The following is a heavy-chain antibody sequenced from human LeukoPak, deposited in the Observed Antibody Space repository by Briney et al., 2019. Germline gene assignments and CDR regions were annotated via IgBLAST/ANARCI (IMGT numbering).Heavy chain of an antibody. D-gene: IGHD1-26*01. J-gene: IGHJ3*02. CDR2: IIPIFGIA. CDR1: GGTFSSYA. Sequence: SVKVSCKASGGTFSSYAISWVRPAPGQGVEWMGRIIPIFGIANYAQKFQGRVTITADKSTSTAYMELSSLRSEDTAVYYCARVLDGKDAFDIWGQGTMVTVSS. V-gene: IGHV1-69*04. CDR3: ARVLDGKDAFDI.